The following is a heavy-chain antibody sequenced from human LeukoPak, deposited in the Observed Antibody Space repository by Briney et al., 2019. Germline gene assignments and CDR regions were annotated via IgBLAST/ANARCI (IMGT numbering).Heavy chain of an antibody. CDR2: ISAYNGNT. D-gene: IGHD4-17*01. J-gene: IGHJ4*02. V-gene: IGHV1-18*01. Sequence: ASVKVSCKASGYTFTGYGISWVRQAPGQGLEWMGWISAYNGNTNYAQKLQGRVTMTTDTSTSTAYMELRSLRSDDTAVYYCARGGLYGDYPLEYFDYWGQGTLVTVSS. CDR1: GYTFTGYG. CDR3: ARGGLYGDYPLEYFDY.